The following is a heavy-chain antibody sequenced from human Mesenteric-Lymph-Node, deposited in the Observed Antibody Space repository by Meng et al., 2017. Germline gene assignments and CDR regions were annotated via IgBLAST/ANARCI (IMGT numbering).Heavy chain of an antibody. J-gene: IGHJ4*02. D-gene: IGHD6-13*01. V-gene: IGHV4-4*02. Sequence: SETLSLTCAVSGGSISSSNWWTWVRQTPGKGLEWIGEIYHSGSINYNPSLKSRVTISADKSKNQFPLKLSSVTAADTAVYYCATHSTTWYPFDYWGQGTLVTVSS. CDR3: ATHSTTWYPFDY. CDR2: IYHSGSI. CDR1: GGSISSSNW.